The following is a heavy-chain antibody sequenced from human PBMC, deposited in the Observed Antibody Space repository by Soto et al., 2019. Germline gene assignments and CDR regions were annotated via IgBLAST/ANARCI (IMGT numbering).Heavy chain of an antibody. D-gene: IGHD6-19*01. CDR3: AKHATGSGWLFDY. J-gene: IGHJ4*02. CDR2: IYPGDSDT. Sequence: PGKGLEWMGIIYPGDSDTRYSPSFQGQVTISADKSISTAYLQWSSLKASDTAMYYCAKHATGSGWLFDYWGQGTLVTVSS. V-gene: IGHV5-51*01.